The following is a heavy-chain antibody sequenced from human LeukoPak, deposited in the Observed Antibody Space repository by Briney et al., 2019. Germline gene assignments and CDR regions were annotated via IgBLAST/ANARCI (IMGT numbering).Heavy chain of an antibody. D-gene: IGHD3-3*01. J-gene: IGHJ4*02. V-gene: IGHV3-30*18. CDR3: AKDGQMRFFHF. CDR1: GFIFSSYD. CDR2: ISNDGNNK. Sequence: PGGSLRLSCAASGFIFSSYDMYWVGQAPGKGLEWVAVISNDGNNKEYADYVKGRITIDTDNSKNTMYLQMNSLKADDTAEYHFAKDGQMRFFHFWGQGTLVSVSS.